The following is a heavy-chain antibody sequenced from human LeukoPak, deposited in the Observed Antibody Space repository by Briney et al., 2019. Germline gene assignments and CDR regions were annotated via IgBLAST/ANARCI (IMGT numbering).Heavy chain of an antibody. CDR3: AKDPGGSVAGPFDY. Sequence: SVKVSCKASGGTFGSYAISWVRQAPGQGLEWMGGIIPIFGTANYAQKFQGRVTITADESTSTAYMELSSLRSEDTALYYCAKDPGGSVAGPFDYWGQGTLVTVSS. J-gene: IGHJ4*02. D-gene: IGHD6-19*01. CDR2: IIPIFGTA. V-gene: IGHV1-69*13. CDR1: GGTFGSYA.